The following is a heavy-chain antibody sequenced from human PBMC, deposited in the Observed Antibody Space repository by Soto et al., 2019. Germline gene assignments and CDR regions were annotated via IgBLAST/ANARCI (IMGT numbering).Heavy chain of an antibody. Sequence: PGGSLRLSCAVSGFTFSSFGMHWVRQAPGKGLEWVAHISYYGSNEHSADSVKGRFTISRDNSEDTLYLQMNSLIVEDTAVYFCAKDTFYHDSSGYYIFEFWGQGALVTVSS. J-gene: IGHJ4*02. D-gene: IGHD3-22*01. CDR2: ISYYGSNE. CDR3: AKDTFYHDSSGYYIFEF. CDR1: GFTFSSFG. V-gene: IGHV3-30*18.